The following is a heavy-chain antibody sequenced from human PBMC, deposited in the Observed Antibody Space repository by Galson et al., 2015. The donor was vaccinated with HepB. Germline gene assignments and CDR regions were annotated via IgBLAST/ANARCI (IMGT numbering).Heavy chain of an antibody. CDR2: IDPSDAYT. CDR3: ASGSGYSSY. D-gene: IGHD3-3*01. CDR1: GYSFPSYW. Sequence: SGASVKKPGESLRLSCLGSGYSFPSYWVSWVRQMPGQGLEWMGRIDPSDAYTHYSPSFQGHVTISADKSISTADPQWSSLKASDTALYYCASGSGYSSYWGQGTLVTVSS. V-gene: IGHV5-10-1*01. J-gene: IGHJ4*02.